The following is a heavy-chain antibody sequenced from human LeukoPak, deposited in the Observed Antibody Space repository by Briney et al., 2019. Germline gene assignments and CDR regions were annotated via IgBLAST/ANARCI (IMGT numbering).Heavy chain of an antibody. CDR2: IYYSGST. CDR1: GGSLISISYY. CDR3: AKVTSVSTHDYCIDV. J-gene: IGHJ6*02. V-gene: IGHV4-39*01. D-gene: IGHD4-11*01. Sequence: SETLSLTCTVSGGSLISISYYWGWIRQPPGMGLEWIGNIYYSGSTYSNPSLKSRVTISVNTSKNLFSLKLSSVNTADTAVYYCAKVTSVSTHDYCIDVWGHGTTVTVS.